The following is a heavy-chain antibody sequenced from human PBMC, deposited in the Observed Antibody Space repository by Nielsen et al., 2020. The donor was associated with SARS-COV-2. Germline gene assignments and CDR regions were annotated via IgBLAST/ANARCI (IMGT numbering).Heavy chain of an antibody. V-gene: IGHV3-13*01. Sequence: GASLKISCAASAFTFSTYDMHWVRHVKGTGLEWVSVIGTLGDTPYRGSVKGRFTISRDNAKKSLYLQMDSLTVEDTAVYYCVGERVRLRGSAWDMYGLDVWGQGTTVTVSS. J-gene: IGHJ6*02. D-gene: IGHD6-19*01. CDR1: AFTFSTYD. CDR3: VGERVRLRGSAWDMYGLDV. CDR2: IGTLGDT.